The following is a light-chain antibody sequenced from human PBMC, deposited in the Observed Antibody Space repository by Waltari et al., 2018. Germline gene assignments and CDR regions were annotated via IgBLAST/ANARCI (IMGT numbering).Light chain of an antibody. CDR2: RND. CDR3: ASWDDSLNGRWV. J-gene: IGLJ2*01. V-gene: IGLV1-44*01. Sequence: QSVLTQPPSASGTPGQRVTISCSGSYSNVGANVVNWYQHLPGTAPKLLIYRNDRRPSGVPDRFSASKSGPSASLAISGLRPEDEADYYCASWDDSLNGRWVFGGGTKLTVL. CDR1: YSNVGANV.